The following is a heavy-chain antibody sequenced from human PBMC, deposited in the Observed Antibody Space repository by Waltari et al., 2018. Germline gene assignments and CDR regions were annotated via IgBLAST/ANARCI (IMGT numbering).Heavy chain of an antibody. CDR1: GFTVSSNY. Sequence: EVQLVESGGGLIQPGGSLRLSCAASGFTVSSNYMTWVRQAPGKGREWVSVIYSGGSTYYADSVKGRFTISRDNSKNTLYLQMNSLRADDTALYYCARVGVAGAIDYWGQGTLVTVSS. CDR3: ARVGVAGAIDY. V-gene: IGHV3-53*01. CDR2: IYSGGST. J-gene: IGHJ4*02. D-gene: IGHD6-19*01.